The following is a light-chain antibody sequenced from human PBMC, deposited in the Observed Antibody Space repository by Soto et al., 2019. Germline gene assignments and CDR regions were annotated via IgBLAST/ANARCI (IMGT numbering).Light chain of an antibody. CDR2: GAS. CDR1: QSVTSNS. CDR3: QQYGSSLIT. Sequence: IVLTQSPGTLSLSPGERATLSCMASQSVTSNSLAWYHQKFGQPPRLLIYGASSRATGIPDRFSGSGSGTDFTLTITRLEHEDFAVYYCQQYGSSLITFGQGTRLEIK. V-gene: IGKV3-20*01. J-gene: IGKJ5*01.